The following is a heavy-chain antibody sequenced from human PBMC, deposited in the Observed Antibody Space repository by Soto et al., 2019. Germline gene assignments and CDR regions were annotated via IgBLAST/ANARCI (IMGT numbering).Heavy chain of an antibody. D-gene: IGHD3-10*01. V-gene: IGHV4-61*01. CDR1: GGFFSSISNYY. CDR2: ISNSGYS. J-gene: IGHJ6*02. CDR3: TTQGFGPFHDLVDV. Sequence: SETLCLSCTFSGGFFSSISNYYCSWIRQPPGRGLEWIGYISNSGYSSYNPSLRSRLSISVDTSKNQVSLKLASVTAADTAVYYCTTQGFGPFHDLVDVWAPRTTVTVSS.